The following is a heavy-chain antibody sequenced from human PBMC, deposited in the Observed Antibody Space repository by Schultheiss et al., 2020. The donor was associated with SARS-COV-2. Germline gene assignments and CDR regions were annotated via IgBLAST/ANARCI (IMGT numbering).Heavy chain of an antibody. CDR2: ISYDGSNK. D-gene: IGHD3-10*01. Sequence: GGSLRLSCAASGFTFDDYAMHWVRQAPGKGLEWVAVISYDGSNKYYADSVKGRFTISRDNAKNSLYLQMNSLRAEDTAVYYCASKGYNTMVRGVIIHWGQGTLVTVSS. J-gene: IGHJ4*02. CDR3: ASKGYNTMVRGVIIH. V-gene: IGHV3-30*04. CDR1: GFTFDDYA.